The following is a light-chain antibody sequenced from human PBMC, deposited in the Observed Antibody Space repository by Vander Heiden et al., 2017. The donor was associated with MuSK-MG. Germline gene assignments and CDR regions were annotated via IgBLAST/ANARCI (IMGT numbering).Light chain of an antibody. J-gene: IGKJ3*01. CDR1: QNVFYDANNKNY. CDR2: WAS. Sequence: IVVTQSPDSLAVSLGERASINCKSSQNVFYDANNKNYLAWYQQKPGQPPKLLIYWASTRESGVPDRFSGSGSGTDFTLTINGLQAEDVAVYYWQQHYESHSFGPGTKVEIK. V-gene: IGKV4-1*01. CDR3: QQHYESHS.